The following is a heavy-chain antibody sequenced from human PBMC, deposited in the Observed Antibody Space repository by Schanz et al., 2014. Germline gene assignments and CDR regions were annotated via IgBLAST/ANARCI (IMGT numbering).Heavy chain of an antibody. CDR2: MNPTTGIR. Sequence: QVQLVQSGAEVKKPGASVRVSCEISGHTVSALAMHWVRQAPGQGLEWMGWMNPTTGIRGYAQNFQGRVTMTRDTALKTAYMEMTDLKFEAAGLYYCVIHYGDRPLWGQGTLIAVSS. CDR3: VIHYGDRPL. CDR1: GHTVSALA. D-gene: IGHD4-17*01. V-gene: IGHV1-8*01. J-gene: IGHJ4*02.